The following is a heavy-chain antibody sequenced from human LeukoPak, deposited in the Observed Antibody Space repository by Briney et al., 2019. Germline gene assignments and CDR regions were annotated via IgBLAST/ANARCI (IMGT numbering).Heavy chain of an antibody. CDR1: GYSFTTYW. J-gene: IGHJ4*02. V-gene: IGHV5-51*01. CDR2: IYPDDSDT. CDR3: ARHYDSGSYYLPAGY. Sequence: GESLKISCKGSGYSFTTYWIGWVRQMPGKGLEWMGIIYPDDSDTKYSPSFQGQVTISADKSISTAYLQWRSLKASDTAIYYCARHYDSGSYYLPAGYWGQGTLVTVSS. D-gene: IGHD3-10*01.